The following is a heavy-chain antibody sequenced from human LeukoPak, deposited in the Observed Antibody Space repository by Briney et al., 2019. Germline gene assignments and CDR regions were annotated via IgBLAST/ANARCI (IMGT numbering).Heavy chain of an antibody. CDR2: ISYDGSNE. Sequence: GRSLRLSCAASGFTFSSYGMHWVRQAPGKGLEWVAVISYDGSNEYYADSVKGRFTISRDNSKNTLYLQMNSVRGEDTAVYYCAKVQQTYSSCWYYFDFWGQGTLVTVSS. CDR3: AKVQQTYSSCWYYFDF. V-gene: IGHV3-30*18. CDR1: GFTFSSYG. D-gene: IGHD6-13*01. J-gene: IGHJ4*02.